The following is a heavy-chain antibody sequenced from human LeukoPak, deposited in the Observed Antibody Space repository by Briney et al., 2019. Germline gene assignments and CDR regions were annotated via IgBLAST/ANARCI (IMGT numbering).Heavy chain of an antibody. CDR1: GGSISSYY. V-gene: IGHV4-59*01. J-gene: IGHJ4*02. Sequence: SETLSLTCTVSGGSISSYYWSWIRQPPGKGLEWIGYIYYIGSINYNPSLTSRVTISVDTPKNQFSLKLSSVTAADTAVYYCARTLLHDYGDYYFDYWGQGTLVTVSS. CDR2: IYYIGSI. CDR3: ARTLLHDYGDYYFDY. D-gene: IGHD4-17*01.